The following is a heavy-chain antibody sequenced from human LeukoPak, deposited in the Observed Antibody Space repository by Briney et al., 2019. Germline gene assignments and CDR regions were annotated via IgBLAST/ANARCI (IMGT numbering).Heavy chain of an antibody. CDR2: ISDGGGRT. D-gene: IGHD6-19*01. CDR3: AKGIYGSSRYPFDY. V-gene: IGHV3-23*01. J-gene: IGHJ4*02. CDR1: GFTFRNFA. Sequence: GGSLRLSCAASGFTFRNFAMGWVRQAPGKGLEXVXVISDGGGRTYYADFVKGRFTISRDNSKNTLYLQMDSLRADDTAVFYCAKGIYGSSRYPFDYWGQGTLVTVSS.